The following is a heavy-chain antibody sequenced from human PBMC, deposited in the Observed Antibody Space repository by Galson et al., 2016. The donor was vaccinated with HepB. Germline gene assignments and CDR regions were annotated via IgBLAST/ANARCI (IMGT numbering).Heavy chain of an antibody. J-gene: IGHJ4*02. CDR2: IWYDGSKT. CDR3: AGLRTGTIY. Sequence: SLRLSCAASGFTFRSYGMHWVRQAPGRGLYWVAFIWYDGSKTYYADSVRGRFTISRDNSKNTVFLQMNSMRAEDTALYYCAGLRTGTIYWGQGALVTVSS. D-gene: IGHD3/OR15-3a*01. CDR1: GFTFRSYG. V-gene: IGHV3-33*01.